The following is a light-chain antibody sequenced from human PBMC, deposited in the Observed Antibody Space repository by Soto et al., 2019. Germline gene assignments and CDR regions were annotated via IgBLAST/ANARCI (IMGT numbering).Light chain of an antibody. V-gene: IGKV1-33*01. Sequence: DIQMTQSPSSLTAAVGDSVTITCQASQDITNYLNWYQQKPGKAPKLLIYDASNLEPGVPSRFSGRGSGADFTLSISSLQPEDIATYYCQQYDDIPPTCGQGTRLEI. CDR1: QDITNY. CDR2: DAS. CDR3: QQYDDIPPT. J-gene: IGKJ5*01.